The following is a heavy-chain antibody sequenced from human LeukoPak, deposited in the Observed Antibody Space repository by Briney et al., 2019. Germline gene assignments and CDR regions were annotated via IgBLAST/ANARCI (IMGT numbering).Heavy chain of an antibody. CDR1: GGSISSGGYY. V-gene: IGHV4-31*03. CDR3: ARDRYSGSFLDY. J-gene: IGHJ4*02. Sequence: SETLSLTCTVSGGSISSGGYYWSWIRQHPGKGLAWIGYIYYSGSTYYNPSLKSRVTISVDTSKNQFSLKLSSVTAADTAVYYCARDRYSGSFLDYWGQGTLVTVSS. CDR2: IYYSGST. D-gene: IGHD1-26*01.